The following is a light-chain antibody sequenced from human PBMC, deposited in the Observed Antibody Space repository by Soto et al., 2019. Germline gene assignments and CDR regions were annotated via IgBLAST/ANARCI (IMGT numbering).Light chain of an antibody. V-gene: IGKV3-11*01. J-gene: IGKJ5*01. CDR1: QSVGSY. CDR2: DAS. CDR3: QQANSFPFT. Sequence: EIVLTQSPATLSLSPGERVTLSCRASQSVGSYLAWYQQKLGQAPRLLIYDASNRATGIPARFSGSGSGTDFTLTISSLQPEDFATYYCQQANSFPFTFGQGTRLEIK.